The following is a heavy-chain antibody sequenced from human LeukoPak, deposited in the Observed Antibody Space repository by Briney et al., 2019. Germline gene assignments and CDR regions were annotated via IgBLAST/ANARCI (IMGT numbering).Heavy chain of an antibody. CDR3: ARVQAKPTATIIGWYFDL. J-gene: IGHJ2*01. CDR1: GGSISSYY. D-gene: IGHD5-24*01. Sequence: PSETLSLTCTVSGGSISSYYWSWIRQPAGKGLEWIGRIYTSGSTNYNPSLKSRVTMSVDTSKNQFSLKLSSVTAADTAVYYCARVQAKPTATIIGWYFDLWGRGTLVTVSS. CDR2: IYTSGST. V-gene: IGHV4-4*07.